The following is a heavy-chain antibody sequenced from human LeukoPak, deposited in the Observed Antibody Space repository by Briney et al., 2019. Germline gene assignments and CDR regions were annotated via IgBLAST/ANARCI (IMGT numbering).Heavy chain of an antibody. CDR1: GGSISSGGYY. CDR3: ARGGYSGYESDY. D-gene: IGHD5-12*01. J-gene: IGHJ4*02. Sequence: PSETLSLTCTVSGGSISSGGYYWSWIRQHPGKGLEWIGYIYYSGSTYYNPSLKSRVTISVDTSKNQFSLKLRSVTAADTAVYYSARGGYSGYESDYWGQGTLVTVSS. V-gene: IGHV4-31*03. CDR2: IYYSGST.